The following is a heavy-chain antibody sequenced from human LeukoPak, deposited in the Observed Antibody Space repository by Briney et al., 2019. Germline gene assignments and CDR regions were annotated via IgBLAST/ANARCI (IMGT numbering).Heavy chain of an antibody. V-gene: IGHV4-61*02. CDR1: GGSISSGSYY. J-gene: IGHJ4*02. CDR2: IYTSGST. CDR3: AREESSGWYLGLVFDY. Sequence: PSETLSLTCTVSGGSISSGSYYWSWIRQPAGKGLEWIGRIYTSGSTNYNPSLKSRVTISLDTSKNQFSLKLSSVTAADTAVYYCAREESSGWYLGLVFDYWGQGTLVTVSS. D-gene: IGHD6-19*01.